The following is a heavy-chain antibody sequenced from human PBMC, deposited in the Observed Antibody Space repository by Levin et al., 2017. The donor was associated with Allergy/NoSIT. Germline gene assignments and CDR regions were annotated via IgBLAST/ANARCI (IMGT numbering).Heavy chain of an antibody. J-gene: IGHJ4*02. V-gene: IGHV4-61*02. CDR3: ARAGDADIAGSGSGYFDY. CDR2: IYTSGST. D-gene: IGHD1-26*01. Sequence: SETLSLTCTVSGGSISSGSYYWSWIRQPAGKGLEWIGRIYTSGSTNYNPSLKSRVTISVDTSKNQFSLKLSSVTAADTAVYYCARAGDADIAGSGSGYFDYWGQGTLVTVSS. CDR1: GGSISSGSYY.